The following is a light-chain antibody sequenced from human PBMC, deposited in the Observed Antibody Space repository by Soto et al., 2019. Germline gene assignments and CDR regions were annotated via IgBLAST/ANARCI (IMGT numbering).Light chain of an antibody. Sequence: QSALTQPASVSGSPGQSITISCTGTSSDVGGYNYVSWYQQHPGKAPKLMIYDVSNRPSGVSSRFSGSKSGNTASLTISGLQADDEADYYCNSYTRSTTLVVFGGGTKVTVL. CDR2: DVS. CDR1: SSDVGGYNY. J-gene: IGLJ2*01. V-gene: IGLV2-14*03. CDR3: NSYTRSTTLVV.